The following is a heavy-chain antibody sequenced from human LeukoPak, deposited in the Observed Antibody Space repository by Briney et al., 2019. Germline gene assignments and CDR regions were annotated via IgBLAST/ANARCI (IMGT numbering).Heavy chain of an antibody. D-gene: IGHD6-19*01. Sequence: SETLSLTSAASGAPISTIAYNWAWIRRPPGKGLQGFGSVYYSGTTYYNPSLQSRVTISVDTSKNQFSLELTSVTAADAAVYYCARLGYNGGWYQYYFEYWGLGTLVTVSS. J-gene: IGHJ4*02. CDR3: ARLGYNGGWYQYYFEY. CDR2: VYYSGTT. CDR1: GAPISTIAYN. V-gene: IGHV4-39*01.